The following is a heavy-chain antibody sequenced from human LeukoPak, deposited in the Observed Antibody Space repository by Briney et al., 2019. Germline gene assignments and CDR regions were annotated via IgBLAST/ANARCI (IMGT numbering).Heavy chain of an antibody. CDR3: ARDLPSKQIYFDY. V-gene: IGHV3-30-3*01. CDR1: GFTSTSYA. Sequence: PGGSLRLSCVASGFTSTSYAMNWVRQAPGKGLEWVAVISYDGSNKYYADSVKGRFTISRDNSKNTLYLQMSSLRAEDTAVYYCARDLPSKQIYFDYWGQGTLVTVSS. CDR2: ISYDGSNK. J-gene: IGHJ4*02. D-gene: IGHD4-11*01.